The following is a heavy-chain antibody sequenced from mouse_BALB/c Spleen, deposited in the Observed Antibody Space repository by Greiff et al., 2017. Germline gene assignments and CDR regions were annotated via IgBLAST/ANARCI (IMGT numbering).Heavy chain of an antibody. Sequence: VQLKESGAELAKPGASVKMSCKASGYTFTSYWMHWVKQRPGQGLEWIGYINPSTGYTEYNQKFKDKATLTADKSSSTAYMQLSSLTSEDSAVYYCARSGETTASWFAYWGQGTLVTVSA. CDR1: GYTFTSYW. D-gene: IGHD1-2*01. J-gene: IGHJ3*01. V-gene: IGHV1-7*01. CDR3: ARSGETTASWFAY. CDR2: INPSTGYT.